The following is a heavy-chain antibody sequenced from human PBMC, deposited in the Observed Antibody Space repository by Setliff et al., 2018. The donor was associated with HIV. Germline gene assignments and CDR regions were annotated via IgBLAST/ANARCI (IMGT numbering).Heavy chain of an antibody. J-gene: IGHJ4*02. CDR1: GYTFTSYG. V-gene: IGHV1-69-2*01. D-gene: IGHD1-26*01. CDR2: VDPEDGET. Sequence: GASVKVSCKASGYTFTSYGISWVRQAPGEGLEWVGRVDPEDGETRYAMKFQGSVTISADTSTDTTYLSLTSLRSQDTAVYYCATVRIVGATEFDYWGQGTVVTVSS. CDR3: ATVRIVGATEFDY.